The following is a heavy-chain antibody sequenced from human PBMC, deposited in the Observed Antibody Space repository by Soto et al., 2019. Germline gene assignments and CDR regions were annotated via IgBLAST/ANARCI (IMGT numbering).Heavy chain of an antibody. CDR3: ARVPSSSGRAHFDY. J-gene: IGHJ4*02. Sequence: QVQLVESGGGVVQPGRSLRLSCAASGFTFSSYAMHWVRQAPGKGLEWVAVISYDGSNKYYADSVKGRFTISRDNSKNTLYLQMNRLRPEDTGVYNCARVPSSSGRAHFDYWGQGTLVTVSS. D-gene: IGHD2-15*01. CDR2: ISYDGSNK. CDR1: GFTFSSYA. V-gene: IGHV3-30-3*01.